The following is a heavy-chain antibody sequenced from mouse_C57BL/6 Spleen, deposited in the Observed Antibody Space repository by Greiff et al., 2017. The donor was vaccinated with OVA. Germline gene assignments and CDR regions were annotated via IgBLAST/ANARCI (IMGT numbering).Heavy chain of an antibody. V-gene: IGHV7-3*01. CDR2: IRNKANGYTT. Sequence: EVKLMESGGGLVQPGGSLSLSCAASGFTFTDYYMSWVRQPPGKALEWLGFIRNKANGYTTEYSASVKGRFTISRDNSQSILYLQMNALRAEDSATYYCARSVTTVVARGYAMDYWGQGTSVTVSS. D-gene: IGHD1-1*01. CDR3: ARSVTTVVARGYAMDY. J-gene: IGHJ4*01. CDR1: GFTFTDYY.